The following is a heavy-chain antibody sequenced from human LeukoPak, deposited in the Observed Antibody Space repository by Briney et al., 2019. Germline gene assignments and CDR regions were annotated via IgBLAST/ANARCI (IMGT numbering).Heavy chain of an antibody. CDR2: ISTTGTTI. CDR3: ARGQWLPNYYFDC. Sequence: PGGSLRLSCAASGFTFSDYYMSWIRQAPGKGLEWISYISTTGTTIYYADSVEGRFTISRDNGKNSLYLQMNGLRAEDTAVYYCARGQWLPNYYFDCWGQGTLVTVSS. D-gene: IGHD6-19*01. V-gene: IGHV3-11*04. CDR1: GFTFSDYY. J-gene: IGHJ4*02.